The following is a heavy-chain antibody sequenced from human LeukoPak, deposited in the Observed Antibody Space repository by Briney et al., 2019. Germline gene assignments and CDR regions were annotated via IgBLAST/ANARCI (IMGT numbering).Heavy chain of an antibody. D-gene: IGHD2-21*02. Sequence: SETLSLTCTVSGGSISSYYWSWIRQPPGKGLEWIGYIYYSGGTNYNPSLKSRVTISVDTSKNQFSLKLSSVTAADTAVYYCARHIAYCGGDCYPGYNWFDPWGQGTLVTVSS. V-gene: IGHV4-59*01. CDR2: IYYSGGT. CDR3: ARHIAYCGGDCYPGYNWFDP. CDR1: GGSISSYY. J-gene: IGHJ5*02.